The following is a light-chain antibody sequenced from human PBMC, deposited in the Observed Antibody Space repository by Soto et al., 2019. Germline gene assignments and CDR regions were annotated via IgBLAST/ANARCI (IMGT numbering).Light chain of an antibody. J-gene: IGLJ1*01. CDR3: ISYTSSSTYV. CDR2: DVS. Sequence: QSALTQPASVSGSPGKSITISCTGTSSDVGGYNFVSWFQQHPGKAPKLMIFDVSNRPSGVSNRFSGSKSDNTAYLTISGLQPDDEADYHCISYTSSSTYVFGTVTKVTVL. V-gene: IGLV2-14*03. CDR1: SSDVGGYNF.